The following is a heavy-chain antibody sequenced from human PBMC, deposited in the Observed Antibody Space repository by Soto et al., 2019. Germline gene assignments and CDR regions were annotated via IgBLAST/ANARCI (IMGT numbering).Heavy chain of an antibody. CDR1: GYTFTSYG. CDR2: ISAYNGNT. Sequence: ASVKVSCKASGYTFTSYGISWVRQAPGQGLEWMGWISAYNGNTNYAQKLQGRVTMTTDTSTSTAYMELRSLRAEDTAVYYCARFACSSTICTRPDSWFDPWGQGTLVTVSS. V-gene: IGHV1-18*01. D-gene: IGHD2-2*01. CDR3: ARFACSSTICTRPDSWFDP. J-gene: IGHJ5*02.